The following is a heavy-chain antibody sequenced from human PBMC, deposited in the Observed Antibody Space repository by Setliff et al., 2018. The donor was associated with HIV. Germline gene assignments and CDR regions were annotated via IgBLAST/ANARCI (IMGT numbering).Heavy chain of an antibody. CDR2: IYTTGST. Sequence: SETLSLTCTVSGGSTSSGSYYWTWIRQPAGKGLEWIGHIYTTGSTNYNPSLKSRVTIAIGASKKQFSLRSNSVTAADTAVYFCARGGVNYSSDWRPARYWYFDLWGRGTLVTVSS. D-gene: IGHD6-19*01. CDR1: GGSTSSGSYY. CDR3: ARGGVNYSSDWRPARYWYFDL. V-gene: IGHV4-61*09. J-gene: IGHJ2*01.